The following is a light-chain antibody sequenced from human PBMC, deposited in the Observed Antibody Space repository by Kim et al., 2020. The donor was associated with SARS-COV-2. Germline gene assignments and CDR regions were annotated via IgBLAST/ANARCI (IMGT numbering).Light chain of an antibody. Sequence: ASVGDSVTITCRASQGISNYLAWYQQKPGKVPKLLIYAASTLQSGVPSRFSGSGSGTDFTLTISSLQPEDVATYYCQKYNSAPRTFGQGTKVDIK. J-gene: IGKJ1*01. CDR3: QKYNSAPRT. CDR2: AAS. V-gene: IGKV1-27*01. CDR1: QGISNY.